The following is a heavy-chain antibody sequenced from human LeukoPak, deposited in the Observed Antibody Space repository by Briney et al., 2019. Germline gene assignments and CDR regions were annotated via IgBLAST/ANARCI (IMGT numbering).Heavy chain of an antibody. Sequence: GESLKISCKGSGYSFNNYWIAWVRQMPDKSLEWMGIMYPGHSDTRHSPSFQGQVTISADKSISTAYLQWSSLKASDTAIYYCARLSCSSASCYRGSSYYSDRWGQGTLVTVSS. V-gene: IGHV5-51*01. J-gene: IGHJ4*02. CDR1: GYSFNNYW. D-gene: IGHD2-2*01. CDR2: MYPGHSDT. CDR3: ARLSCSSASCYRGSSYYSDR.